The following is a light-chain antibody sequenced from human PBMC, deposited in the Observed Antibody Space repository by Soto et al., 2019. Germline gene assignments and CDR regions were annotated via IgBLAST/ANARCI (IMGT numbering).Light chain of an antibody. J-gene: IGLJ2*01. CDR3: QSYDSSKIHVV. V-gene: IGLV6-57*04. CDR2: EDN. Sequence: FMLTQPHSVSESPGKTVTISCTRSSGSIASNYVQWYQQRPGSAPTTVIYEDNQRPSGVPDRFSGSIDSSSNSASLTISGLKTEDEADYYCQSYDSSKIHVVFGGGTQLTVL. CDR1: SGSIASNY.